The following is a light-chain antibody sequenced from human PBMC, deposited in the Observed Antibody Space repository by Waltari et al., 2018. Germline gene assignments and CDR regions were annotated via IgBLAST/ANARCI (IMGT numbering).Light chain of an antibody. CDR2: AAS. CDR3: QQLNSYAWT. J-gene: IGKJ1*01. CDR1: QGISSY. Sequence: DIQLTQSPSFLSASVGDRVTLTCRASQGISSYLAWYQQKPGKAPKLLIYAASTLQSGVPSRFSGSGSGTEFTLTISSLQPEDFATYYCQQLNSYAWTFGQGTKVEIK. V-gene: IGKV1-9*01.